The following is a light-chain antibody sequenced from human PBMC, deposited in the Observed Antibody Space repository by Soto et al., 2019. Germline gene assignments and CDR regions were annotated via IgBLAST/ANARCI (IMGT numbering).Light chain of an antibody. CDR2: DAS. J-gene: IGKJ4*01. Sequence: DIPMTQSPSSLSASVGDRVTITCQASQDISNYLNWYQQKPGKAPKLLIYDASNLETGVPSRFSGSRSGTDFTFTISSLQPEDIATYYCQQYDNLPLTFGRGTKVEIK. CDR3: QQYDNLPLT. V-gene: IGKV1-33*01. CDR1: QDISNY.